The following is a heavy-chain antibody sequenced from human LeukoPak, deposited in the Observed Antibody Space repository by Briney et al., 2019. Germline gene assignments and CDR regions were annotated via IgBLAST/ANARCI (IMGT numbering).Heavy chain of an antibody. J-gene: IGHJ4*02. D-gene: IGHD3-10*01. V-gene: IGHV4-39*01. CDR1: GGSISSSSYY. CDR3: ARGSTSYGPFDY. CDR2: IYYSGST. Sequence: PSETLSLTCTVSGGSISSSSYYWGWIRQPPGKGLEWIGSIYYSGSTYYNPSLKSRVTISVDTSKNQFSLKLSSVTAADTAVYYCARGSTSYGPFDYWGQGTLVTVSS.